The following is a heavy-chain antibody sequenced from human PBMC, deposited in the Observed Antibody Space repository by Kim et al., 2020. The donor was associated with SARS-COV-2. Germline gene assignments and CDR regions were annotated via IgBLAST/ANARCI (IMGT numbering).Heavy chain of an antibody. CDR2: INHSGST. CDR1: GGSFSGYY. V-gene: IGHV4-34*01. J-gene: IGHJ6*02. Sequence: SETLSLTCAVYGGSFSGYYWSWIRQPPGKGLEWIGEINHSGSTNYNPSLKSRVTISVDTSKNQFSLKLSSVTAADTAVYYCARGGYGYYYYYYGMDVWSQGTTVTVSS. D-gene: IGHD5-18*01. CDR3: ARGGYGYYYYYYGMDV.